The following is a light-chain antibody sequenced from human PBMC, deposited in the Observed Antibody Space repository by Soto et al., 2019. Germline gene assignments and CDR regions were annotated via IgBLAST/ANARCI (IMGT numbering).Light chain of an antibody. CDR3: QQYKNWPL. CDR2: HTS. CDR1: QTVNSR. Sequence: EIVLTQSPATLSSSPGERATLSCRASQTVNSRLAWYQHKPGQAPRLLIYHTSNRATGIPARFSGSGFGTEFTLTISSLQSEDFAVYYCQQYKNWPLFGQGTRLEIK. V-gene: IGKV3D-15*01. J-gene: IGKJ5*01.